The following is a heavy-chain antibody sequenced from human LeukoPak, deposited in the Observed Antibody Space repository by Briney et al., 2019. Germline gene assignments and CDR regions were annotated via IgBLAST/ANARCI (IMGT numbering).Heavy chain of an antibody. CDR3: ARDRGTTGTPDEAFDI. CDR2: MNPNSGNT. V-gene: IGHV1-8*03. Sequence: ASVKVSCKAFGYTYTSYVINWVRQATGQGLEWMGWMNPNSGNTGYAQKFQGRVTITRNTSISTVYMELSSLRSEDTAVYYCARDRGTTGTPDEAFDIWGQGTMVTVSS. D-gene: IGHD1-1*01. J-gene: IGHJ3*02. CDR1: GYTYTSYV.